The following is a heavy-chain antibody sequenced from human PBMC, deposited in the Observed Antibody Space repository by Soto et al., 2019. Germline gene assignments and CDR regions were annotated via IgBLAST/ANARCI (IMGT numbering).Heavy chain of an antibody. Sequence: ASVKVSCKASGYTFTGYYMHWVRQAPGQGLEWMGWINPNSGGTNYAQKFQGWVTMTRDTSISTAYMELSRLRSDDTAVYYCARAFESGYDSVSVFAFDIWGQGTMVTVSS. J-gene: IGHJ3*02. CDR2: INPNSGGT. CDR1: GYTFTGYY. V-gene: IGHV1-2*04. CDR3: ARAFESGYDSVSVFAFDI. D-gene: IGHD5-12*01.